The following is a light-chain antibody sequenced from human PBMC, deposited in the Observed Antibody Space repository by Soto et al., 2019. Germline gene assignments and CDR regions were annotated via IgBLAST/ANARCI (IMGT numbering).Light chain of an antibody. Sequence: ETVLTQSPATLSVSPGETATLSCTTSQGLNRTLAWYQQKLGQAPRVLIYGASTRAAGIPARFSGSGSGTDFTLTISRLEPEDFAVYYCQQRSNWPPPITFGQGTRLEI. J-gene: IGKJ5*01. V-gene: IGKV3-15*01. CDR2: GAS. CDR1: QGLNRT. CDR3: QQRSNWPPPIT.